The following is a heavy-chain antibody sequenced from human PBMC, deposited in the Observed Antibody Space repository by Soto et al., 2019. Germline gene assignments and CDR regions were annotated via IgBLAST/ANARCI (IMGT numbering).Heavy chain of an antibody. CDR1: GTIFSSYT. J-gene: IGHJ6*02. CDR2: IIPILGET. D-gene: IGHD3-16*01. Sequence: QVQLVQSGAEVKKPGSSVRVSCKAPGTIFSSYTISWVRQAPGQGLEWMGRIIPILGETNSAQKFQGRVTLTADTSTNTAYMELNSLRLEDTALYYCARGLGGRMDDWGQGTTVTVSS. V-gene: IGHV1-69*08. CDR3: ARGLGGRMDD.